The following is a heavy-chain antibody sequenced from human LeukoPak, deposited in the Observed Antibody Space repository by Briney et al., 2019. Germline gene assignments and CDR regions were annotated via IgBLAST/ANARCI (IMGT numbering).Heavy chain of an antibody. CDR1: GGSISYYY. V-gene: IGHV4-59*01. CDR3: VRDLFGVVSAVGMDV. Sequence: PSETLSHTCTVSGGSISYYYWTWIRQSPGKGLDWIGYVYHSGSTNYNPSLKSRVTISIDTSKKQFSLKLRSVTAADTAVYYCVRDLFGVVSAVGMDVWGQGTTVTVCS. CDR2: VYHSGST. J-gene: IGHJ6*02. D-gene: IGHD3-3*01.